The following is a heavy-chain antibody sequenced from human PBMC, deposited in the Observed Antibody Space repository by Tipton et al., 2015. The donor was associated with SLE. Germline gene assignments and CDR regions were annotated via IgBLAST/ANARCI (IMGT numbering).Heavy chain of an antibody. CDR1: GGSFSSYY. Sequence: TLSLTCAVYGGSFSSYYWSWIRQPPGKGLEWIGEINHGGNKYYSPSLKSRVTISVDRSKNQFSLKLSSVTAADTAVYYCARAHGSFYYYSVDVWGKGTTVTVSS. V-gene: IGHV4-34*01. CDR2: INHGGNK. CDR3: ARAHGSFYYYSVDV. J-gene: IGHJ6*03.